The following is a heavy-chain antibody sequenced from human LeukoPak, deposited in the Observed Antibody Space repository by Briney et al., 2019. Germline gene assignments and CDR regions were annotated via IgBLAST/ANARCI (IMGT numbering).Heavy chain of an antibody. J-gene: IGHJ3*02. CDR2: INHSGST. CDR3: ARGHVVRGVIPCDAFDI. Sequence: PSETLSLTCAVYGGSFSGYYWSWIRQPPGKGLERIGEINHSGSTNYNPSLTSRVTISVDASKNQFSLKLSSVTAADTAVYSCARGHVVRGVIPCDAFDIWGQGTMVTVSS. V-gene: IGHV4-34*01. CDR1: GGSFSGYY. D-gene: IGHD3-10*01.